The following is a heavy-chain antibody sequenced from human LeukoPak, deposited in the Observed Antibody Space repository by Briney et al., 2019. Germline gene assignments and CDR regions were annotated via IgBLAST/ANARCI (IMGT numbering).Heavy chain of an antibody. Sequence: PGGSLRLSCAASGLTVSSNYMSWVRQAPGKGLEWVSVIYSGGSTYYADSVKGRFTISRDNSKNTLYLQMNSLRAEDTAVYYCARGYCSSTSCYSHYYYMDVWGKGTTVTVSS. CDR2: IYSGGST. D-gene: IGHD2-2*01. V-gene: IGHV3-53*01. CDR1: GLTVSSNY. J-gene: IGHJ6*03. CDR3: ARGYCSSTSCYSHYYYMDV.